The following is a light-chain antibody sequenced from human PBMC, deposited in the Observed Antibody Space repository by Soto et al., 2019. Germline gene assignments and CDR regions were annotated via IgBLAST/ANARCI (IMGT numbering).Light chain of an antibody. CDR3: QQYGSSAQT. Sequence: EIVLTQSPGTLSLSPGERATLSCRASQSVSSSYLAWYQQKPGQAPRLLIYGASSRATGIPDRFSGSGSGTDFTLTISRLEPDDFAVYYCQQYGSSAQTFGQGTKADIK. V-gene: IGKV3-20*01. CDR2: GAS. J-gene: IGKJ1*01. CDR1: QSVSSSY.